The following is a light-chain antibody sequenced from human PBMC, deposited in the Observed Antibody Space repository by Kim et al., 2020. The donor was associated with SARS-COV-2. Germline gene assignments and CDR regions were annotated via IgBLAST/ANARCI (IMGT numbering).Light chain of an antibody. CDR3: GSYAGSKTFL. Sequence: GHSVTISCTGTSSDIGRYNYVSWYQHHPGKAPKLMISEVSKRPSGVPDRFSGSKSGNTASLTVSGLQTEDEADYYCGSYAGSKTFLFGGGTQLTVL. CDR2: EVS. CDR1: SSDIGRYNY. V-gene: IGLV2-8*01. J-gene: IGLJ3*02.